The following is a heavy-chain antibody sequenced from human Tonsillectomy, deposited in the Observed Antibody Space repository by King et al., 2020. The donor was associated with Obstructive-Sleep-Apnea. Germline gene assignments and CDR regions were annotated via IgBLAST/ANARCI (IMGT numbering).Heavy chain of an antibody. CDR3: AGGVVGAPDDAFDI. V-gene: IGHV1-2*04. D-gene: IGHD1-26*01. CDR1: GYTFTGYF. CDR2: INPNSGGT. Sequence: VQLVESGAEVKKPGASVKVSCKASGYTFTGYFMHWVRQAPGQGLEWMGWINPNSGGTNYAQKLKGWVTITRDTSISTAYMELSRRRSDDTAVYYCAGGVVGAPDDAFDIWGQGTMVTVSS. J-gene: IGHJ3*02.